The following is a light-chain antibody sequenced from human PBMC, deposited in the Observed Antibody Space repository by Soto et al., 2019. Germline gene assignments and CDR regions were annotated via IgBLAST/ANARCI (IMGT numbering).Light chain of an antibody. CDR2: DVS. CDR3: SSVAAVSFV. Sequence: QSALTQPRSVSGSPGPAVIISCTGTSSDVGGYNYVSWYQQHPGKAPKLMIYDVSKRPSGVPDRFSGSKSGNTASLTISGRRPDDEADYYCSSVAAVSFVFGTGTKLTV. CDR1: SSDVGGYNY. J-gene: IGLJ1*01. V-gene: IGLV2-11*01.